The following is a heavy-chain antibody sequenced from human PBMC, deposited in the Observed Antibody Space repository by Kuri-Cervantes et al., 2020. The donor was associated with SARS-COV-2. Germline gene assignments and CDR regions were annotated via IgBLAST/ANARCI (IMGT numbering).Heavy chain of an antibody. J-gene: IGHJ4*02. V-gene: IGHV3-7*01. D-gene: IGHD7-27*01. Sequence: GESLKISCAASGYTFSSYWMSWVRQAPGKGLEWVANIKQDGSEKYYVDSVKGRFTISRDNAKNSLYLQMNSLRAKDTAVYYCARIGEPGIPDYWGQGTLVTVSS. CDR3: ARIGEPGIPDY. CDR2: IKQDGSEK. CDR1: GYTFSSYW.